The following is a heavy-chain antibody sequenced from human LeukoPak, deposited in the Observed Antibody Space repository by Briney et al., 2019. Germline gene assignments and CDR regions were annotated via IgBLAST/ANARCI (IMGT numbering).Heavy chain of an antibody. Sequence: ASVKVSCKASGYSFTSYYIHWVRQAPGQGLEWMGIINPSGGNTNYAQKLQGRVTMTRDTSTSTVYMELSSLRSEDTAVDYCARRDCGSASCPLDYWGQGTLVIVSS. V-gene: IGHV1-46*04. D-gene: IGHD2-2*01. CDR1: GYSFTSYY. J-gene: IGHJ4*02. CDR2: INPSGGNT. CDR3: ARRDCGSASCPLDY.